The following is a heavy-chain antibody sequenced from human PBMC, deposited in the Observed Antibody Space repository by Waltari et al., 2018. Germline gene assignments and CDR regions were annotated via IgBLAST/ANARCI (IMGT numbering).Heavy chain of an antibody. CDR3: AKRAIVVVTVDAFDI. D-gene: IGHD2-21*02. CDR1: GFPFSSYA. CDR2: VSKSGGDT. J-gene: IGHJ3*02. Sequence: EVQLLESGGGLVQPGGSLRLSCAASGFPFSSYAMSWVRRAPGKGLEWVSAVSKSGGDTYSADSVKGRFTISRDNSKNTLYLQMNSLRAEDTAVYYCAKRAIVVVTVDAFDIWGQGTMVTVSS. V-gene: IGHV3-23*01.